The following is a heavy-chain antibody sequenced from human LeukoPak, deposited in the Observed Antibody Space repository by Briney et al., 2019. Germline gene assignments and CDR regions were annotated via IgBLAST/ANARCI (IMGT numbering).Heavy chain of an antibody. CDR1: GFSFSAYS. D-gene: IGHD3-22*01. CDR3: YYYDSSGYYPQTKIDY. Sequence: GGSLRLSCAASGFSFSAYSMSWVRQAPGKGLEWVSGISGSGGSTYYADSVRGGFTISRENSKNTLYLQMNNLRAEDTAVYYCYYYDSSGYYPQTKIDYWGQGTLVTVSS. CDR2: ISGSGGST. J-gene: IGHJ4*02. V-gene: IGHV3-23*01.